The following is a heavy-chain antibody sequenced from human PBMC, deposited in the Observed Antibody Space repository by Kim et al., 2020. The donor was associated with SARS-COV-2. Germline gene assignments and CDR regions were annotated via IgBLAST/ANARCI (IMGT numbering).Heavy chain of an antibody. CDR1: GFTFSSYE. D-gene: IGHD2-21*01. J-gene: IGHJ4*02. CDR3: ARDRPGLFVSPLLDY. CDR2: ISSSGNTI. Sequence: GGSLRLSCAASGFTFSSYEMNWVRQAPGKGLEWVSYISSSGNTIYYADSVKGRFTISRDNAKNSLYLQMNSLRAEDTAVYYCARDRPGLFVSPLLDYWGQGTLVTVSS. V-gene: IGHV3-48*03.